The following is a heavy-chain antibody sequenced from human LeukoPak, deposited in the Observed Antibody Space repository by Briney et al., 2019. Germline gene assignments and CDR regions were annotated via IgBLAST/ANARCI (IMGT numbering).Heavy chain of an antibody. J-gene: IGHJ4*02. CDR2: ISYDGSNK. V-gene: IGHV3-30-3*01. D-gene: IGHD1-26*01. CDR3: ARDREKWELLGGFDY. Sequence: PGGSLRLSCAASGFTFSSYAMHWVRQAPGKGLEWVAVISYDGSNKYYADSVKGRFTISRDNSKNTLYLQMNSLRAEDTAVYYCARDREKWELLGGFDYWGQGTLVTVS. CDR1: GFTFSSYA.